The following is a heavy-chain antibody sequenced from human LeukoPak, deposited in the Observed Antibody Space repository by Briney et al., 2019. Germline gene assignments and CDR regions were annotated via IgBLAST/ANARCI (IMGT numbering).Heavy chain of an antibody. CDR2: IYHSGST. CDR1: GGSISSGGYS. Sequence: SETLSLTCAVSGGSISSGGYSWSWIRQPPGKGLEWIGYIYHSGSTYYNPSLKSRVTISVDRSKNQFSLKLSSVTAADTAVYYCARAVRDFWSGYYFDYWGQGTLVTVSS. CDR3: ARAVRDFWSGYYFDY. J-gene: IGHJ4*02. V-gene: IGHV4-30-2*01. D-gene: IGHD3-3*01.